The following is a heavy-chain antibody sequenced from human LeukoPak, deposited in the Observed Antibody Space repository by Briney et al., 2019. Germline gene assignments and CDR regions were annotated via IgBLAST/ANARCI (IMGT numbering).Heavy chain of an antibody. J-gene: IGHJ4*02. CDR2: IYYSGST. CDR3: ATIVVVPAAMGHIEY. D-gene: IGHD2-2*01. CDR1: GGSINSGGYY. Sequence: SETLSLTCTVSGGSINSGGYYWSWIRQHPGKGLEWIGYIYYSGSTYYNPSLKSRVTISVDTSKKQFSLKLSSVTAADTAVYYCATIVVVPAAMGHIEYWGQGTLVTVSS. V-gene: IGHV4-31*03.